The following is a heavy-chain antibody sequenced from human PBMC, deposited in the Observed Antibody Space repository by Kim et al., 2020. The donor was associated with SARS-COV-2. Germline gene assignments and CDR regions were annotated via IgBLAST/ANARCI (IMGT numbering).Heavy chain of an antibody. CDR3: ARNPGV. Sequence: SETLSLTCTVSGDSISRGSFFWSWVRQPAGMGLEWIGRIITSGSTSYSPSLRGRVTISIDRSKYQFSLKLHSVTAADAAFYYCARNPGVWGQGTLVTVSS. CDR1: GDSISRGSFF. J-gene: IGHJ1*01. V-gene: IGHV4-61*02. CDR2: IITSGST.